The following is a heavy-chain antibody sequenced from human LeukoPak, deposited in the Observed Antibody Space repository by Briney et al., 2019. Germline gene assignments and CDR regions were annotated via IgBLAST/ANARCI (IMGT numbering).Heavy chain of an antibody. V-gene: IGHV4-34*01. J-gene: IGHJ4*02. CDR2: INHSGST. Sequence: SETLSLTCTVSDDSITIYYWSWIRQPPGKGLEWIGEINHSGSTNYNPSLKSRVTISVDTSKNQFSLKLSSVTAADTAVYYCARRGLRGYSGYGAFDYWGQGTLVTVSS. D-gene: IGHD5-12*01. CDR1: DDSITIYY. CDR3: ARRGLRGYSGYGAFDY.